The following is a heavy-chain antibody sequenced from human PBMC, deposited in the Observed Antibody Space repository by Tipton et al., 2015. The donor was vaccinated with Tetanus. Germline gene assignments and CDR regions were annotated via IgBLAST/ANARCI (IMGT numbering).Heavy chain of an antibody. D-gene: IGHD3-10*01. CDR2: IYPGDSDT. Sequence: VQLVQSGAEVKKPGESPKISCKGSGYSFISYWIGWVRQMPGKGLEWIVIIYPGDSDTMYSPPFQGQVTISADKSISSAYLQRSSRKASDTAMYYCARHRHYGSYGMDVWGQGTTVTVSS. J-gene: IGHJ6*02. CDR1: GYSFISYW. CDR3: ARHRHYGSYGMDV. V-gene: IGHV5-51*01.